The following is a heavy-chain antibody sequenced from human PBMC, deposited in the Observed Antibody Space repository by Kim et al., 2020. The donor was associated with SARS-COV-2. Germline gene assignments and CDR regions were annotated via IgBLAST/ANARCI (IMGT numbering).Heavy chain of an antibody. Sequence: YADSVKGRFTLSRDNAKNPLYLQMSDGGAEDTAVYSCATWGSMYFYFGYWGQGTLVTVSP. V-gene: IGHV3-48*01. J-gene: IGHJ4*02. D-gene: IGHD2-8*01. CDR3: ATWGSMYFYFGY.